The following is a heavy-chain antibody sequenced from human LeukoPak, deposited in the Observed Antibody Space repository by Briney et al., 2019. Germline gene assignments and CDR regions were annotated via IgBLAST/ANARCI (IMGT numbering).Heavy chain of an antibody. D-gene: IGHD3-3*01. J-gene: IGHJ5*02. V-gene: IGHV4-59*01. CDR2: IYYSGST. CDR3: ARVGYDFWSGYYTDLNWFDP. CDR1: GGSISSYY. Sequence: PSETLSLTCTVSGGSISSYYWSWIRQPPGKGLEWIGYIYYSGSTNYNPSLKSRVTISVDTSKNQFSLKLSSVTAADTAVYYCARVGYDFWSGYYTDLNWFDPWGQRTLVTVSS.